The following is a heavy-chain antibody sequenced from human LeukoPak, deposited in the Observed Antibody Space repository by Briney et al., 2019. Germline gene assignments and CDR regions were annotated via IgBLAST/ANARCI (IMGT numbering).Heavy chain of an antibody. CDR3: ARHLRRTSGWQAPFDY. Sequence: PSETLSLTCNVSGGSISGKTYYWGWIRQPPGKGLEWIGTIYYSGTTYYNPSLNSRVTISVDTSNNQFSLNLTPVSAADTAVYYCARHLRRTSGWQAPFDYWGQGILVTVSS. CDR2: IYYSGTT. D-gene: IGHD6-19*01. CDR1: GGSISGKTYY. V-gene: IGHV4-39*01. J-gene: IGHJ4*02.